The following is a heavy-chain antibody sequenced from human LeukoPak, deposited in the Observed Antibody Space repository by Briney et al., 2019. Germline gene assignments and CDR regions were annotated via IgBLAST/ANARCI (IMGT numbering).Heavy chain of an antibody. D-gene: IGHD3-10*01. V-gene: IGHV3-7*01. CDR2: IKQDGSEK. Sequence: GGSLRLSCAASGFTFSSYAMHWVRQAPGKGLEWVANIKQDGSEKYYLDSVKGRFTISRDNAKNSLYLQMNSLRAEDTAMYYCARGGEYWGQGTLVTVSS. J-gene: IGHJ4*02. CDR1: GFTFSSYA. CDR3: ARGGEY.